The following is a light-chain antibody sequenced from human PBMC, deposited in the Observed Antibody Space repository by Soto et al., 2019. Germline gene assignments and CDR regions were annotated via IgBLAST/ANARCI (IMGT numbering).Light chain of an antibody. Sequence: QSALTQPASVSGSPGQSITISCAGTMRDVGAYNLVSWYQQHPGRAPQLMIYEVSNRPSGVSNRFSGSKSGNTASLTISGLQAEDEADYYCSSYTSSSTLGVFGTGTKLTVL. CDR3: SSYTSSSTLGV. CDR1: MRDVGAYNL. V-gene: IGLV2-14*01. J-gene: IGLJ1*01. CDR2: EVS.